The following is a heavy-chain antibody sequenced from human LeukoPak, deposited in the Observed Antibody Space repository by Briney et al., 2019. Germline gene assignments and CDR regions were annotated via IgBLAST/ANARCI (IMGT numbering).Heavy chain of an antibody. Sequence: PGRSLRLSCAAPGFTFSSYAMHWVRQAPGKGLEWVAVISYDGSNKYYADSVKGRFTISRDNSKNTLYLQMNSLRAEDTAVYYCARDHELVLDYWGQGTLVTVSS. V-gene: IGHV3-30*04. J-gene: IGHJ4*02. CDR1: GFTFSSYA. CDR2: ISYDGSNK. CDR3: ARDHELVLDY. D-gene: IGHD6-13*01.